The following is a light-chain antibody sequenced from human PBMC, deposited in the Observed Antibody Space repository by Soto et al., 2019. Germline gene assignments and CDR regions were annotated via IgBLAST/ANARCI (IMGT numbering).Light chain of an antibody. V-gene: IGKV1-27*01. CDR2: AAS. CDR1: QGIRNY. CDR3: QKYNSAPLT. J-gene: IGKJ5*01. Sequence: DIQMTQSPSSLSASVGDRVIITCRASQGIRNYLAWYQQKPGKVPKLLIYAASTLQSGVPSRFSGSGSGTDFTLTISSLQPEDVATYYCQKYNSAPLTFGQGTRLEIK.